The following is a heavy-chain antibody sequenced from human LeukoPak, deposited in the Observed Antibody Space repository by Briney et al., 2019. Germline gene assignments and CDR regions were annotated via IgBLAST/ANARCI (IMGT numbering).Heavy chain of an antibody. J-gene: IGHJ6*03. CDR3: ARGREDV. D-gene: IGHD5-24*01. Sequence: ETLSLTCAVYGGSFSGYYWSWIRQPPGKGLEWVANIKQDGSEKYYVDSVKGRFTISRDNAKKSLYLQMNSLRAEDTAVYYCARGREDVWCKGTTVTITS. V-gene: IGHV3-7*01. CDR2: IKQDGSEK. CDR1: GGSFSGYY.